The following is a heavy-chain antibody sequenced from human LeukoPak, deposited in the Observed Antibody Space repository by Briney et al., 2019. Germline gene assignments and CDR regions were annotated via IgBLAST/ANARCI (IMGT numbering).Heavy chain of an antibody. CDR1: GFTFSSYA. Sequence: GGSPRLSCSASGFTFSSYAMHWVRQAPGKGLEYVSAISSNGGSTYYADSVKGRFTISRDNSKKTLYPQMSGLRAEDTAVYYCVKDPMYYDILTGYSISYAFDYWGQGTLVTVSS. D-gene: IGHD3-9*01. CDR2: ISSNGGST. V-gene: IGHV3-64D*09. J-gene: IGHJ4*02. CDR3: VKDPMYYDILTGYSISYAFDY.